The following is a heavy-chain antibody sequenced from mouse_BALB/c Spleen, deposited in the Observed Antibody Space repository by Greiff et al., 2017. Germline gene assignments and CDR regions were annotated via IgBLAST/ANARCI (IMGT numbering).Heavy chain of an antibody. CDR3: ARHQGSFAY. Sequence: EVMLVESGADLVKPGGSLKLSCAASGFTFSSYGMSWVRQTPDKRLEWVATISSGGSYTYYPDSVKGRFTISRDNAKNTLYLQMSSLKSEDTAMYYCARHQGSFAYWGQGTLVTVSA. D-gene: IGHD1-1*01. CDR2: ISSGGSYT. CDR1: GFTFSSYG. V-gene: IGHV5-6*01. J-gene: IGHJ3*01.